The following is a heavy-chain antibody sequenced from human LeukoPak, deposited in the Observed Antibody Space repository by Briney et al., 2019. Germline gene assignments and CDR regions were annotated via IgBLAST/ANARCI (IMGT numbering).Heavy chain of an antibody. D-gene: IGHD2-2*01. V-gene: IGHV3-23*01. CDR1: GFTFSSYA. CDR2: ISGSGGNT. CDR3: TKVPGAIQYQYYFDY. J-gene: IGHJ4*02. Sequence: GGSLRLSCAASGFTFSSYAMSWVRQAPGKGLEWVSAISGSGGNTYYAASVKGRFTISRDNSKNTLFLQMNSLRAEDTAVYYCTKVPGAIQYQYYFDYWGQGTLVTVSS.